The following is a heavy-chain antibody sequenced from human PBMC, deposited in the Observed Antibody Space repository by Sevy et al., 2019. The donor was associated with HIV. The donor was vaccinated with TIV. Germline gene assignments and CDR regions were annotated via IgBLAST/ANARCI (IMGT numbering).Heavy chain of an antibody. CDR2: IYYSGST. Sequence: SETLSLTCTVSGGSISSYYWSWIRQPPGKGLEWIGYIYYSGSTNYNPSLKSRVTISVDTFKNQFALKLSSVTAAETAVYYGARGGLAAHYYDSSGPGAFDIWGQGTMVTVSS. V-gene: IGHV4-59*01. J-gene: IGHJ3*02. D-gene: IGHD3-22*01. CDR1: GGSISSYY. CDR3: ARGGLAAHYYDSSGPGAFDI.